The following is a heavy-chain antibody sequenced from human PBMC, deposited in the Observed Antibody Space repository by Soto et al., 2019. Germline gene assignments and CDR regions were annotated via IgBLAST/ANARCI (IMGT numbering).Heavy chain of an antibody. V-gene: IGHV4-31*03. CDR2: IYYSGTT. J-gene: IGHJ4*02. CDR3: ARDVMGATGEYYFDF. D-gene: IGHD1-26*01. Sequence: QVQLQESGPGLVKPAQTLSLTCSVSGDSISSGGYYWSWIRQLPGKGLEWIGFIYYSGTTHYNPSLMSRVTMSVDTSKNQFSLKLSSVTAADTAVYYCARDVMGATGEYYFDFWGQGTLVTVSS. CDR1: GDSISSGGYY.